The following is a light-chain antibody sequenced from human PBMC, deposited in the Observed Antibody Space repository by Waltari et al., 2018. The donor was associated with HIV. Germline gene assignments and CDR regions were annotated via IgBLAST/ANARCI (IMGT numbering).Light chain of an antibody. Sequence: QSALTQPPSVSGSPGQSVTISCTGSSSDVGSYNRVSWYQQPPGTAPNLMIYEVSNRPSGVPDRCSGSKSGNTASLIISGLQAEDEADYYCSSYTSSNLVFGGGTKLTVL. CDR3: SSYTSSNLV. CDR1: SSDVGSYNR. CDR2: EVS. V-gene: IGLV2-18*02. J-gene: IGLJ2*01.